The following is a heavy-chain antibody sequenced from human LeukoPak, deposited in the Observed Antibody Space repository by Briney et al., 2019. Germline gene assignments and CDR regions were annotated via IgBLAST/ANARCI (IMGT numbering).Heavy chain of an antibody. CDR2: IWYDGSNK. CDR3: AKESSDDGGSYFDY. V-gene: IGHV3-33*06. CDR1: GFTFSSYG. Sequence: GGSLRLSCAASGFTFSSYGMHWVREAPGKGLESLAVIWYDGSNKYYAASVKGRFTISRDNSKNTLYLQMTGLRAENTAEYCCAKESSDDGGSYFDYWGQGTLVTVSS. D-gene: IGHD2-15*01. J-gene: IGHJ4*02.